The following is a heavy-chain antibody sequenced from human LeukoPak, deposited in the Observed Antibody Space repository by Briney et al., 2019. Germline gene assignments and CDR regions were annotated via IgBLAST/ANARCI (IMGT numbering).Heavy chain of an antibody. D-gene: IGHD3-3*01. CDR1: GGSISSGGYY. Sequence: PSETLSLTCTVSGGSISSGGYYWSWIRQHPGKGLEWIGYIYYSGSTYYNPSLKSRVTISVDTSKNQFSLKLSSVTAADTAVYYCARQDSDDFWSGYFNWFDPWGQGTLVTVSS. CDR2: IYYSGST. CDR3: ARQDSDDFWSGYFNWFDP. J-gene: IGHJ5*02. V-gene: IGHV4-39*01.